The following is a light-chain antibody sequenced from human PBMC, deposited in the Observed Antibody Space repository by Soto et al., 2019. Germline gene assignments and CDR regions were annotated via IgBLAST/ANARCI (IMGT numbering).Light chain of an antibody. CDR1: QSVNSN. CDR2: GAS. J-gene: IGKJ1*01. V-gene: IGKV3-15*01. Sequence: EIVMTQSPATLSVSPGERTTLSCRASQSVNSNLAWYQQKPGQAPRLLIYGASTRATGIPARFSGSGSGTDFTLAISSLQSKDFAVYYGQQYSNWPPWTFGRGKKVEIK. CDR3: QQYSNWPPWT.